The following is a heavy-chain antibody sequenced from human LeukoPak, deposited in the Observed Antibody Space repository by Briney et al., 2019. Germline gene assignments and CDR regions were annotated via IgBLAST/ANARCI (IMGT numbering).Heavy chain of an antibody. CDR1: GGSISSSSYY. D-gene: IGHD3-10*02. CDR3: ARVPPLSGGWPSDMLDAFDI. V-gene: IGHV4-39*07. Sequence: SETPSLTCTVSGGSISSSSYYWGWIRQPPGKGLEWIGSIYYSGSTYYNPSLKSRVTISVDTSKNQFSLKLSSVTAADTAEYYSARVPPLSGGWPSDMLDAFDIWGQGTMVTVSS. CDR2: IYYSGST. J-gene: IGHJ3*02.